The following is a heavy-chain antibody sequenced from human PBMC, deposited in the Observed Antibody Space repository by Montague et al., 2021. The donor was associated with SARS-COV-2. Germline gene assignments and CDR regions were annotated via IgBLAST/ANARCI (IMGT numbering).Heavy chain of an antibody. V-gene: IGHV4-4*07. J-gene: IGHJ6*02. CDR3: ARNPGEYYGMDV. D-gene: IGHD3-16*01. CDR1: GTSITSYY. Sequence: SETLSLTCSVSGTSITSYYWNWIRQPPGKGLEWIGRIYSSGSINYNPSLKTRITLSVDTSKNQLSLRLNSVTAADTAVYYCARNPGEYYGMDVWGQGTTVTVSS. CDR2: IYSSGSI.